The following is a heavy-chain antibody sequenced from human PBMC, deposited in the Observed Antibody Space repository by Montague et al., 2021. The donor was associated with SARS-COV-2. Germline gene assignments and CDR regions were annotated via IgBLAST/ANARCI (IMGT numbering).Heavy chain of an antibody. CDR2: ISCVGST. CDR1: GASGGGSD. D-gene: IGHD6-13*01. J-gene: IGHJ3*02. CDR3: ARETMTAGAFDI. V-gene: IGHV4-59*02. Sequence: SETLSLTCTGSGASGGGSDGRWRRQHPGKGLKKSGHISCVGSTNYNPSLKSRATISRDTSKNQFSLKVRSVTAADTAVYYCARETMTAGAFDIWGQGTMVTVSS.